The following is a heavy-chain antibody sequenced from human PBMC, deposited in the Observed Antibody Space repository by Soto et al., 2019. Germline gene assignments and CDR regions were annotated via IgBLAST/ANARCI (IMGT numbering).Heavy chain of an antibody. D-gene: IGHD1-20*01. CDR3: ARGSWSIRFHH. V-gene: IGHV4-34*01. J-gene: IGHJ4*02. CDR2: IYHNGGT. CDR1: GYNFNSNYY. Sequence: SETLSLTCAFYGYNFNSNYYWTWIRQPPGKGLEWIGEIYHNGGTNYSPSLKSRVTISEDTSKSQFSLNLNSVTAADTAVYYCARGSWSIRFHHWGQGSLVTVSS.